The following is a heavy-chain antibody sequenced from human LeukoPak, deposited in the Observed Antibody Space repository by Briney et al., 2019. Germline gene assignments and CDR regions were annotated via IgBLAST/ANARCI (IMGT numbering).Heavy chain of an antibody. CDR3: ARDFPYYDSSGYLRDAFDI. CDR2: TSAYNGNT. J-gene: IGHJ3*02. Sequence: GASVKVSCKASGYTFTSYGISWVRQAPGQGLEWMGWTSAYNGNTNYAQKLQGRVTMTTDTSTSTAYMELRSLRSDDTAVYYCARDFPYYDSSGYLRDAFDIWGQGTMVTVSS. CDR1: GYTFTSYG. D-gene: IGHD3-22*01. V-gene: IGHV1-18*01.